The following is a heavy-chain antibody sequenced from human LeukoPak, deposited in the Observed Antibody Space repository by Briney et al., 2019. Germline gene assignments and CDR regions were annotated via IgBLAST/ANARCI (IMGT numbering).Heavy chain of an antibody. J-gene: IGHJ6*04. D-gene: IGHD3-10*01. CDR2: ISSSGSTI. CDR3: ARDLWPDGSPLYYYYYGMDV. V-gene: IGHV3-48*03. Sequence: GGSLRLSCAASGFTFSSYEMNWVRQAPGKGLEWVSYISSSGSTIYYADSVKGRFTISRDNAKNSLYLQMNSLRAEDTAVYYCARDLWPDGSPLYYYYYGMDVWAKGPRSPSPQ. CDR1: GFTFSSYE.